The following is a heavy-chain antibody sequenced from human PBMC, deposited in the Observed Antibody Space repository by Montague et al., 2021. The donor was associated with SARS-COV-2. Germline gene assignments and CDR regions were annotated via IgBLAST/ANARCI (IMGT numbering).Heavy chain of an antibody. V-gene: IGHV4-59*13. Sequence: SETLSLTCTVSGGSISAYYWSWIRQPPGKGLEWIAYMYNSRSSNYNPSLKSRVSISVDTSKSQFSLKLTSGTAADTAVYYCAREGIPTPGAEWKILHYHGMDVWGQGTTVTVS. CDR1: GGSISAYY. D-gene: IGHD1-14*01. CDR2: MYNSRSS. CDR3: AREGIPTPGAEWKILHYHGMDV. J-gene: IGHJ6*02.